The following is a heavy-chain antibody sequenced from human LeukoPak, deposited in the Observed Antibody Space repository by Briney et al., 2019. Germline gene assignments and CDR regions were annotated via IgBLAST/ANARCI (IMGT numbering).Heavy chain of an antibody. CDR3: ARCGRVQRKWFDP. D-gene: IGHD1-1*01. Sequence: ASVKVSCKASGGTFSSYAISWVRPAPGQGLEWVGGIIPIFGTANYAQKFQGRVTTTADESASTAYMELSRLRSAGTAVYYCARCGRVQRKWFDPWGQGTLVTVSS. CDR1: GGTFSSYA. V-gene: IGHV1-69*13. CDR2: IIPIFGTA. J-gene: IGHJ5*02.